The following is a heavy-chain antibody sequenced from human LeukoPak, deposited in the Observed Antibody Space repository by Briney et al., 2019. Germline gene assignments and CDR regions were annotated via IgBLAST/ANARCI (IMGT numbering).Heavy chain of an antibody. Sequence: ASVTVSCKASGYTFTSYGISWVRQAPGQGLEWMGWISAYNGNTNYAQKLQGRVTMTTDTSTSTAYMELRSLRSDDTAVYYCARDGGQTTVTTRYYYYYGMDVWGQGTTVTVSS. CDR1: GYTFTSYG. J-gene: IGHJ6*02. V-gene: IGHV1-18*01. D-gene: IGHD4-17*01. CDR2: ISAYNGNT. CDR3: ARDGGQTTVTTRYYYYYGMDV.